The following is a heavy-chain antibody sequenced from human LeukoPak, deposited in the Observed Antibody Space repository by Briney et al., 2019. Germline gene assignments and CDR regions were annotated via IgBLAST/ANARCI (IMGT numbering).Heavy chain of an antibody. Sequence: PSETLSLTCTVSGGSVSSDNYYWSWIRQPPGKGLEWIGEINHSGSTNYNPSLKSRVTISVDTSKNQFSLKLSSVTAADTAVYYCARTAQRLRPKWSPFDYWGQGTLVTVSS. CDR2: INHSGST. V-gene: IGHV4-39*07. J-gene: IGHJ4*02. CDR3: ARTAQRLRPKWSPFDY. CDR1: GGSVSSDNYY. D-gene: IGHD6-25*01.